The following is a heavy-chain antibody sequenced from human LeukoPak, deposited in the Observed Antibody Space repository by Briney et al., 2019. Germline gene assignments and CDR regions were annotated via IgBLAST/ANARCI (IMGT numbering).Heavy chain of an antibody. Sequence: PSETLSLTCTVSGGPVSSASHYWSWIRQPPGKGLEWIGFGFYSGSTYYNPSLKSRVSISVDTSKNQFSLKLSSVTAADTAVYYCGREGIPYSPSPYYFDYWGQGNLITVSS. V-gene: IGHV4-61*01. D-gene: IGHD3-9*01. CDR2: GFYSGST. J-gene: IGHJ4*02. CDR1: GGPVSSASHY. CDR3: GREGIPYSPSPYYFDY.